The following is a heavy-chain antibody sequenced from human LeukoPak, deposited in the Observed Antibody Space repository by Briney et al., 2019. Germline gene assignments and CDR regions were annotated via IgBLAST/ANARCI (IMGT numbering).Heavy chain of an antibody. CDR3: ARLYSYGYGVFDY. CDR1: GHTFTSYG. J-gene: IGHJ4*02. D-gene: IGHD5-18*01. V-gene: IGHV1-18*01. Sequence: GASVKVSCKASGHTFTSYGISWVRQAPGQGLEWMGWISAYNGNTNYAQKLQGRVTMTTDTSTSTAYVELRSLRSDDTAVYYCARLYSYGYGVFDYWGQGTLVTVSS. CDR2: ISAYNGNT.